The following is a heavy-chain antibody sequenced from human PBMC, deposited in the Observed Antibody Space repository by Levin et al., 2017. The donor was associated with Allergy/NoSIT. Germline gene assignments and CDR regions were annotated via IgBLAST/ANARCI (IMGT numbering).Heavy chain of an antibody. J-gene: IGHJ5*02. V-gene: IGHV1-2*06. CDR3: ASLAGGYGDYRPEP. CDR1: GYTFTGYY. D-gene: IGHD4-17*01. CDR2: INPNSGGT. Sequence: ASVKVSCKASGYTFTGYYMHWVRQAPGQGLEWMGRINPNSGGTNYAQKFQGRVTMTRDTSISTAYMELSRLRSDDTAVYYCASLAGGYGDYRPEPWGQGTLVTVSS.